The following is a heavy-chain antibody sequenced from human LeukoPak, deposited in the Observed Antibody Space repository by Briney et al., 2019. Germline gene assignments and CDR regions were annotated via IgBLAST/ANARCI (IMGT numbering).Heavy chain of an antibody. D-gene: IGHD2-21*02. Sequence: GGSLRLSCAASGLTFSTYAMGWVRQAPGKGLEWVSSIKGGGGDPFYADSVKGRFTISRDNSKNTLFLQLNSLRAEDSAVYYCAKGGHDFTPFYWWGQGTLVTVSS. CDR2: IKGGGGDP. V-gene: IGHV3-23*01. CDR3: AKGGHDFTPFYW. CDR1: GLTFSTYA. J-gene: IGHJ4*02.